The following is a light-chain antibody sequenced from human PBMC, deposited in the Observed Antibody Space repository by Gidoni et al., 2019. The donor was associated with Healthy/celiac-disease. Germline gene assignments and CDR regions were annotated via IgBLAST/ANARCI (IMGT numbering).Light chain of an antibody. V-gene: IGKV1-39*01. Sequence: DIQMTQSPSSLSASVGDRVTITCRASHSISSPLNWYQQKPGKAPKLLIFAASSLQSGVPSRFSGSGSGTDFTLTISSLHPEDFATYYCQQSYSTPYTFGQGTKLQIK. CDR2: AAS. J-gene: IGKJ2*01. CDR1: HSISSP. CDR3: QQSYSTPYT.